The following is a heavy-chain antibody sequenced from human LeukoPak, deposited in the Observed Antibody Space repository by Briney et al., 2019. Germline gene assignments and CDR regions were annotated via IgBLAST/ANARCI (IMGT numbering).Heavy chain of an antibody. Sequence: PGGSLRLSCAASGFTFDDYAMHWVRQAPGKGLEWVSGISWNSGSIGYADSVKGRFTISRDNAKNSLYLQMNSLRAEDTALYYCAKDPGEQLPWYYYYGMDVWGQGTTVTVSS. D-gene: IGHD6-6*01. CDR3: AKDPGEQLPWYYYYGMDV. CDR2: ISWNSGSI. J-gene: IGHJ6*02. V-gene: IGHV3-9*01. CDR1: GFTFDDYA.